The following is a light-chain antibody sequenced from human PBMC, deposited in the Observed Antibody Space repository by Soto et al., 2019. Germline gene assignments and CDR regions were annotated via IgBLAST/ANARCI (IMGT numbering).Light chain of an antibody. V-gene: IGKV1-5*01. CDR1: ESIDNW. Sequence: QMTQSPSSLSASVGDTVTITCRASESIDNWLAWYQQKPGKAPKLLIFAASTLVRGVPSRFSGRGSGTGFTLTISSLQADDYATFYCQQYHTDWTFGQGTKVDIK. CDR3: QQYHTDWT. CDR2: AAS. J-gene: IGKJ1*01.